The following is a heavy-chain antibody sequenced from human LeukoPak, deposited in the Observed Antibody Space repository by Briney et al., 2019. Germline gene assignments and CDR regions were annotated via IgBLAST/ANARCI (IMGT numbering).Heavy chain of an antibody. V-gene: IGHV3-66*01. Sequence: GGSLRLSCVASGFTFRDSAMSWVRQAPGKGLEWVSVIYSGGSTYYADSVKGRFTISRDNSKNTLYLQMNSLRAEDTAVYYCASGYPYDILTGYYSPSDAFDIWGQGTMVTVSS. CDR2: IYSGGST. CDR1: GFTFRDSA. J-gene: IGHJ3*02. CDR3: ASGYPYDILTGYYSPSDAFDI. D-gene: IGHD3-9*01.